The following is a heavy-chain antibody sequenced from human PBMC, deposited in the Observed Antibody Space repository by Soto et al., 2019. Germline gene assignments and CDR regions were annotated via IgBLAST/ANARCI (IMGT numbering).Heavy chain of an antibody. CDR2: ISGSGGST. D-gene: IGHD3-3*01. J-gene: IGHJ6*02. CDR1: GFTFSSYA. Sequence: GGSLRLSCAASGFTFSSYAMSWVRQAPGKGLEWVSAISGSGGSTYYADSVKGRFTISRDNSKNTLYLQMNSLRAEDTAVYYCAKESAFGVVNYYYYGMDVWGQGTTVTVSS. V-gene: IGHV3-23*01. CDR3: AKESAFGVVNYYYYGMDV.